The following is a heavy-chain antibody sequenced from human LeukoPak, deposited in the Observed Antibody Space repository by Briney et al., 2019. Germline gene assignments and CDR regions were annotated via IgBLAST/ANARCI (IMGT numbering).Heavy chain of an antibody. V-gene: IGHV1-69*04. CDR3: AREQDSTSALTLDY. D-gene: IGHD6-13*01. J-gene: IGHJ4*02. CDR1: GYTFTGYY. CDR2: IIPILGIA. Sequence: SVKVSCKASGYTFTGYYMHWVRQAPGQGLEWMGRIIPILGIANYAQKFQGRVTITADKSTSTAYMELSSLRSEDTAVYYCAREQDSTSALTLDYWGQGTLVTVSS.